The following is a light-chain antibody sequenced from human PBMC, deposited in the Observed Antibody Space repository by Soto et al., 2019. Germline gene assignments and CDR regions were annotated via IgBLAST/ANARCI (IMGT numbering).Light chain of an antibody. CDR2: GTS. CDR1: QSVSSTY. Sequence: EIVLTQSPGTLSLSPGERATLSCRASQSVSSTYLAWYQQKPGQAPRLLMSGTSNRATGTPDRFSGSGSGTDFTLTISRLEPEEFAVYYCQQYGSPPITVGHGTRLEIK. CDR3: QQYGSPPIT. J-gene: IGKJ5*01. V-gene: IGKV3-20*01.